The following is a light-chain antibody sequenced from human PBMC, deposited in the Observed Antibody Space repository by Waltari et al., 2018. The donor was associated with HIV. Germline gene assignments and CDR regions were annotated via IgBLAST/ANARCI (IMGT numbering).Light chain of an antibody. V-gene: IGKV3-20*01. Sequence: EIVLTQSPGTLSLSPGERATLSCRASQSVRSSYLAWYQQKPGQAPRLLIYGASSRATGIPDFTLTISRLEPEDFAVYYCQQYGSSPITFGQGTRLEIK. CDR1: QSVRSSY. J-gene: IGKJ5*01. CDR2: GAS. CDR3: QQYGSSPIT.